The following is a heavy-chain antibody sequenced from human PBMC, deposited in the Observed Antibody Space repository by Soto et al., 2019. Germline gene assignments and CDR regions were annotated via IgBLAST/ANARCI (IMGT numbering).Heavy chain of an antibody. Sequence: SQTLSLTCVISGDSVSSNGACWNWIRQSPSRGLQWLGRIYYRSKWFHDYAASVESRMAINPDTSRNQFSLQLNYVTPEDTAVYYCTRVHCSAGTCLDGLDFWGQGTTVTVSS. CDR3: TRVHCSAGTCLDGLDF. V-gene: IGHV6-1*01. D-gene: IGHD2-15*01. CDR2: IYYRSKWFH. J-gene: IGHJ6*02. CDR1: GDSVSSNGAC.